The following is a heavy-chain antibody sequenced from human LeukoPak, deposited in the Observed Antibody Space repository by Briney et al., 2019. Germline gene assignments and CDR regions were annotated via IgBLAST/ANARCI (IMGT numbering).Heavy chain of an antibody. CDR2: ITSSSSYI. CDR3: ARGCSGWYHWFDS. D-gene: IGHD6-19*01. J-gene: IGHJ5*01. Sequence: GGSLRLSCAASGFTFSDYYMSWIRQAPGKGLEWVSSITSSSSYIYYVDSVKGRFTISRDNAKNSLYLQMSSLRAEDTAVYYCARGCSGWYHWFDSWGQGTLVTVSS. CDR1: GFTFSDYY. V-gene: IGHV3-11*06.